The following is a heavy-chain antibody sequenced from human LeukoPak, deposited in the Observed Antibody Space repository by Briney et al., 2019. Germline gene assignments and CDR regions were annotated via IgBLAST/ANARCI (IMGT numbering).Heavy chain of an antibody. V-gene: IGHV4-39*01. CDR1: GGSISSSSYY. CDR3: ARHVTAGRYSSSWYSHLLPDY. Sequence: PSETLSLTCTVSGGSISSSSYYWGWIRQPPGKGLGWIGSIYYSGSTYYNPSLKSRVTISVDTSKNQFSLKLSSVTAADTAVYYCARHVTAGRYSSSWYSHLLPDYWGQGTLVTVSS. CDR2: IYYSGST. J-gene: IGHJ4*02. D-gene: IGHD6-13*01.